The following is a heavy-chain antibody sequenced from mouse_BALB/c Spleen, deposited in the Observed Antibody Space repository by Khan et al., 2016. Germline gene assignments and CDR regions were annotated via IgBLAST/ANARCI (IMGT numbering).Heavy chain of an antibody. J-gene: IGHJ2*01. CDR3: APITAATGY. CDR2: INSGGDT. CDR1: GFTFSSYA. D-gene: IGHD1-2*01. Sequence: EVELVESGGGLVKPGGSLKLSCEASGFTFSSYAMSWVRQTPEKRLEWVASINSGGDTYYADSVKGRFTISRDNARNILYWQMSSLRSEDTAMYSCAPITAATGYWGQGTTLTVSS. V-gene: IGHV5-6-5*01.